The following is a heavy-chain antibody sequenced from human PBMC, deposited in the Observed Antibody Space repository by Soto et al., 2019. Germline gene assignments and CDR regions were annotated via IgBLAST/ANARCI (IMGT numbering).Heavy chain of an antibody. CDR1: GGSISPYY. Sequence: QVQLQESGPGLVKPSETLSLTCTVSGGSISPYYWHWIRQPPGEGLEWIGYIHDSGAIYYNPSLNSRLVLSMDMSKRQFSLRLNPVTAADTAVYYCAREYSSFDYWGRGAPVTVSS. J-gene: IGHJ4*02. CDR3: AREYSSFDY. D-gene: IGHD4-4*01. V-gene: IGHV4-59*01. CDR2: IHDSGAI.